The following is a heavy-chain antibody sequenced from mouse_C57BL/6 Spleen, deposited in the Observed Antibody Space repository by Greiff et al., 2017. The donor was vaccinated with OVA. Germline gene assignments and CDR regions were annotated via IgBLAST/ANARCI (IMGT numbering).Heavy chain of an antibody. CDR3: ASRTGTSAMDN. CDR2: IDPSDSYT. D-gene: IGHD4-1*01. J-gene: IGHJ4*01. CDR1: GYTFTSYW. Sequence: QVQLKQPGAELVRPGTSVKLSCKASGYTFTSYWMHWVKQRPGKGLEWIGVIDPSDSYTNYNQKFKGKATLTVDTSSSTAYMQLSSLTSKNSAVYYCASRTGTSAMDNWGQGTSVTVSS. V-gene: IGHV1-59*01.